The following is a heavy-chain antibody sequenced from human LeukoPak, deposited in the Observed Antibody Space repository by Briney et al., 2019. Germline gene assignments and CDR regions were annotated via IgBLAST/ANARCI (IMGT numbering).Heavy chain of an antibody. CDR3: AKGLKYYYDSSGYPWYFDY. D-gene: IGHD3-22*01. J-gene: IGHJ4*02. Sequence: GGSLRLSCAASGFTFSSYAMSWVRQAPGKGLEWVSAISGSGGSTYYADSVKGRFTISRDNSKNTLYLQMNSLRAEDTAVYYCAKGLKYYYDSSGYPWYFDYWGQGTLVTVSS. CDR2: ISGSGGST. V-gene: IGHV3-23*01. CDR1: GFTFSSYA.